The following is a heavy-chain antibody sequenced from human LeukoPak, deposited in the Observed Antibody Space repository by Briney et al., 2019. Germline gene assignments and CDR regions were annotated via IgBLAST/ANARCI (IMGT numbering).Heavy chain of an antibody. J-gene: IGHJ4*02. D-gene: IGHD6-19*01. CDR2: ISYDGPKK. CDR3: ARDGSGWSRDY. Sequence: GGSLRLSCAASGFTFEKYAIHWVRQAPGKGLEWVAVISYDGPKKYYADSVRGRFTISRDNAKNLLYLQMNSLRAEDTAVYYCARDGSGWSRDYWGQGTLVTVSS. V-gene: IGHV3-30*04. CDR1: GFTFEKYA.